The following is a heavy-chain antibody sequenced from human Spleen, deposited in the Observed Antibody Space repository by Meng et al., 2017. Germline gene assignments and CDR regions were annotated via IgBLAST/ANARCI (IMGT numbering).Heavy chain of an antibody. CDR2: INPSCGST. CDR3: ARKAGNCVSTTCYSLDF. CDR1: GYTFISYY. J-gene: IGHJ4*02. V-gene: IGHV1-46*01. Sequence: ASVKVSCKASGYTFISYYMHWVRQAPGQGLDWMGIINPSCGSTTYAQKFQGRVTITTDESTSTVYMELTRLTSEDTAVYFCARKAGNCVSTTCYSLDFWGQGTLVTVSS. D-gene: IGHD2-2*01.